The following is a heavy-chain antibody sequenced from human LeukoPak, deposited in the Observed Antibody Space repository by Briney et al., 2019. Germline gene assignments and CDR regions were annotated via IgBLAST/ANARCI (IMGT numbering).Heavy chain of an antibody. Sequence: SETLSLTCTVSGGSISSGAYYWSWIRQHPGKGLEWIGYIYYSGSTYYNPSLKSRVTISVDTSKNQFSLRLSSVTAADTAVYYCARGFSSSVLSNCFDPWGQATLVTVSS. CDR3: ARGFSSSVLSNCFDP. V-gene: IGHV4-31*03. D-gene: IGHD6-13*01. J-gene: IGHJ5*02. CDR1: GGSISSGAYY. CDR2: IYYSGST.